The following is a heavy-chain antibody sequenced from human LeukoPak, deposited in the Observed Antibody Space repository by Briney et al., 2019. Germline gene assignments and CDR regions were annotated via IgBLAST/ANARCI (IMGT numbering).Heavy chain of an antibody. CDR1: GGTFSSYA. CDR2: IIPIFGTA. V-gene: IGHV1-69*13. D-gene: IGHD3-10*01. J-gene: IGHJ4*02. CDR3: ARDDSPTNYGSGSYYNDY. Sequence: SVKVSCKASGGTFSSYAISWVRQAPGQGLEWMGGIIPIFGTANYARKFQGRVTITADESTSTAYMELSSLRSEDTAVYYCARDDSPTNYGSGSYYNDYWGQGTLVTVSS.